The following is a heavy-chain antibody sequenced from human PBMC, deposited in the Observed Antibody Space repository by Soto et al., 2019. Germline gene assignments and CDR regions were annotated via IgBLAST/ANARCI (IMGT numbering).Heavy chain of an antibody. J-gene: IGHJ4*02. D-gene: IGHD1-26*01. V-gene: IGHV3-49*04. Sequence: QPGGSMRLSCTASAFTFGDYAMSWVRQAPGKGLEWVGFIRSRAYGGTTEYAASVKGRFTISRDDSKSIAYLQMNSLKTEDTAVYYCTSRRIVVSTFLRRYYFDYWGQGTLVTVSS. CDR2: IRSRAYGGTT. CDR3: TSRRIVVSTFLRRYYFDY. CDR1: AFTFGDYA.